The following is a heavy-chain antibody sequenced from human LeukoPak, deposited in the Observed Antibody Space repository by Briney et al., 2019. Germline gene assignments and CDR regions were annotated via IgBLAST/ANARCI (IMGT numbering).Heavy chain of an antibody. D-gene: IGHD3-3*01. CDR1: GYSFTSYW. Sequence: GESLKISCKGSGYSFTSYWIGWVRQMPGKGLEWMGIIYPGDSDTRYSPSFQGQVTISADKSISTAYLQWSSLKASDTAMYYCARSDDFWSGYYAGGVRGSFDYWGQGTLVTVSS. V-gene: IGHV5-51*01. CDR3: ARSDDFWSGYYAGGVRGSFDY. J-gene: IGHJ4*02. CDR2: IYPGDSDT.